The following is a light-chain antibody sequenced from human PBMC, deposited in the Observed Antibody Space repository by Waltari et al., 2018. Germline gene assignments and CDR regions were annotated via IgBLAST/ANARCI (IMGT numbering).Light chain of an antibody. CDR3: QQYNSYSLLS. CDR2: KSS. J-gene: IGKJ4*01. V-gene: IGKV1-5*03. Sequence: DIQMTKSPSTLSASVGDRVIISCQVSQSISNWLAWYQQRPGKAPKLLVYKSSTLESGVPSRFSGSGSGTEFTLTISSLQPEDFATYYCQQYNSYSLLSFGGGTKVEIK. CDR1: QSISNW.